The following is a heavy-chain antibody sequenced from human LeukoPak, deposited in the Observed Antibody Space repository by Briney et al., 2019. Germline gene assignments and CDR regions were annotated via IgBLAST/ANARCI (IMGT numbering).Heavy chain of an antibody. D-gene: IGHD6-19*01. CDR3: ARDKAPSGWHKRWWFDP. CDR2: INPNSGGT. CDR1: GYTFTGYY. V-gene: IGHV1-2*02. J-gene: IGHJ5*02. Sequence: ASVKVSCKASGYTFTGYYMHWVRQAPGQGLEWMGWINPNSGGTNYAQKFQGRVTMTRETSISTAYMELSRLRSDDTAVYYCARDKAPSGWHKRWWFDPWGQGTLVTVSS.